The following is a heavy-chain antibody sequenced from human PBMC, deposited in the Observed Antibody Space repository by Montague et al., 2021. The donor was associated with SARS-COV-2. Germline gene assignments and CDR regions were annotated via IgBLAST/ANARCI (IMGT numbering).Heavy chain of an antibody. Sequence: SLRLSCAASGFTFSSYWMSWVRQAPGKGLEWVANIKQDGSEKYYVDSVKGRFTISRDNAKNSLYLQMNSLRAEDTAVYYCARDRRYNRNEVDAFDIWGQGTMVTVSS. V-gene: IGHV3-7*01. D-gene: IGHD1-1*01. J-gene: IGHJ3*02. CDR3: ARDRRYNRNEVDAFDI. CDR1: GFTFSSYW. CDR2: IKQDGSEK.